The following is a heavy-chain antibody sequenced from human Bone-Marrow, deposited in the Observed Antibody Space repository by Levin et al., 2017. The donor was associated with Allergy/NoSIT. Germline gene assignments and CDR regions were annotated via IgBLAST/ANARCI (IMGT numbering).Heavy chain of an antibody. V-gene: IGHV3-11*01. J-gene: IGHJ5*02. CDR2: ITNDGTTT. CDR1: GFAFRDYY. Sequence: GGSLRLSCAASGFAFRDYYMTWIRQAPGKGPECIAYITNDGTTTYYADSVKGRFTISRDNARNSVYLEMNNLRVEDTAVYYCARRNNWFDPWGQGTLVTVSS. CDR3: ARRNNWFDP.